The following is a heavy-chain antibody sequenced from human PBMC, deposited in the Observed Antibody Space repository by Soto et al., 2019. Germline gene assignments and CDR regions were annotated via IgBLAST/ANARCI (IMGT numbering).Heavy chain of an antibody. CDR2: IYYSGST. Sequence: SETLSLTCTVSGGSISSSSYYWGWIRQPPWKGLEWIGSIYYSGSTYYNPSLKSRVTISVDTSKNQFSLKLSSVTAADTAVYYCARAPGYDFWSGPGSWFDPWGQGTMVTV. CDR3: ARAPGYDFWSGPGSWFDP. J-gene: IGHJ5*02. CDR1: GGSISSSSYY. D-gene: IGHD3-3*01. V-gene: IGHV4-39*01.